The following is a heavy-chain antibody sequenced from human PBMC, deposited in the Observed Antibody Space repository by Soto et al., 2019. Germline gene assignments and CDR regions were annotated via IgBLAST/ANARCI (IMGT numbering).Heavy chain of an antibody. J-gene: IGHJ6*02. D-gene: IGHD3-10*01. Sequence: ASVKVSCKASGYTFTGYYMHWVRQAPGQGLEWMGWINPNSGGTNYAQKFQGWVTMTRDTSISTAYMGLSRLRSDDTAVYYCARDLNPYYYGSGAPQPSNPPYYYYGMDVWGQGTTVTVSS. CDR1: GYTFTGYY. CDR2: INPNSGGT. CDR3: ARDLNPYYYGSGAPQPSNPPYYYYGMDV. V-gene: IGHV1-2*04.